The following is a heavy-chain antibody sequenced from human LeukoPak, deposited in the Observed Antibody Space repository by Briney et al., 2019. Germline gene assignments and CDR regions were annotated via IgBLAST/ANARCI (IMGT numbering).Heavy chain of an antibody. D-gene: IGHD3-16*01. J-gene: IGHJ4*02. CDR1: GGSISSGSYY. CDR3: ARGLGY. V-gene: IGHV4-61*02. Sequence: PSQTLSLTCTVSGGSISSGSYYWSWIRQPAGKGLEWIGRIYTSGSTNYNPSLKSRATISVDTSKNQFSLKLSSVTAADTAVYYCARGLGYWGQGTLVTVSS. CDR2: IYTSGST.